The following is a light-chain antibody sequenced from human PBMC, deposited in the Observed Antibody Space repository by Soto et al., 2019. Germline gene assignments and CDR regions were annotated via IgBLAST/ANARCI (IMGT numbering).Light chain of an antibody. J-gene: IGKJ1*01. CDR2: AAS. Sequence: DLQMTLSPSSMSTSVGDRVTITCRASQGISTYLNWYQQKPGKAPKLLIYAASSLQSGVPSRFSGSGSGTEFTLTISSLHPDDFVTYCCQQYNSYSRTFGEGTKVDI. CDR1: QGISTY. V-gene: IGKV1-39*01. CDR3: QQYNSYSRT.